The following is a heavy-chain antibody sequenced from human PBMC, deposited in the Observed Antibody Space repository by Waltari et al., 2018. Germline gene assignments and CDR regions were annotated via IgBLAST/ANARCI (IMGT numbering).Heavy chain of an antibody. Sequence: QLQLQESGPGLVKPSETLSLTCTVSGGSISSSSYYWGWIHQPPGKVLEWIGSIYYSGSTDYNPSLKSRVTISVDTAKNQFSLKLSSVTAADTAVYYCASGSPPGLVDYWGQGTLVTVSS. CDR3: ASGSPPGLVDY. CDR2: IYYSGST. V-gene: IGHV4-39*07. CDR1: GGSISSSSYY. J-gene: IGHJ4*02.